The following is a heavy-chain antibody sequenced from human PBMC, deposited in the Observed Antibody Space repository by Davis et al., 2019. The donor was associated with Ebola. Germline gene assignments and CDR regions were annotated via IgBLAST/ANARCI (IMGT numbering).Heavy chain of an antibody. Sequence: PGGSLRLSCVASGFTFSNYWMTWVRQAPVRGLEWVANIKQDGSEKQYVDSVRGRFTISRDNAKNSLYLQMNSLRAEDTAVYYCAKFRKTAQWGLSDYWGQGTLVTVSS. D-gene: IGHD1-1*01. J-gene: IGHJ4*02. CDR2: IKQDGSEK. CDR1: GFTFSNYW. V-gene: IGHV3-7*03. CDR3: AKFRKTAQWGLSDY.